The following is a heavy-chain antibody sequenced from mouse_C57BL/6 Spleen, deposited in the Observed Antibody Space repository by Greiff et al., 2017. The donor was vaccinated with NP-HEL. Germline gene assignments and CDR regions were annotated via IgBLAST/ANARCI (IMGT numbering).Heavy chain of an antibody. V-gene: IGHV5-4*01. D-gene: IGHD3-3*01. CDR3: ARDVGTGYFDY. J-gene: IGHJ2*01. Sequence: DVKLVESGGGLVKPGGSLKLSCAASGFTFSSYAMSWVRQTPEKRLEWVATISDGGSYTYYPDNVKGRFTISRDNAKNNLYLQMSHLKSEDTAMYYCARDVGTGYFDYWGQGTTLTVSS. CDR2: ISDGGSYT. CDR1: GFTFSSYA.